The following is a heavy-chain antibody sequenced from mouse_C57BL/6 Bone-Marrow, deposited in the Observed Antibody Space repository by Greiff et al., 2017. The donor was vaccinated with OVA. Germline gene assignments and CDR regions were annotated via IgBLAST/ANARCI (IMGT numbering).Heavy chain of an antibody. D-gene: IGHD1-1*01. J-gene: IGHJ1*03. V-gene: IGHV1-7*01. CDR1: GYTFTSYW. CDR2: INPSSGYT. CDR3: ARSYGSSYGYFDV. Sequence: VQLKESGAELAKPGASVKLSCKASGYTFTSYWMHWVKQRPGQGLEWIGYINPSSGYTKYNQKFKDKATLTADKSSSTAYMQLSSLTYEDSAVYYCARSYGSSYGYFDVWGTGTTVTVSS.